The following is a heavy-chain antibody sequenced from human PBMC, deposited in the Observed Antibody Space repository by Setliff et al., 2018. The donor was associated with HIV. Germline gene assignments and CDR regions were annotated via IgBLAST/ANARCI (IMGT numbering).Heavy chain of an antibody. CDR1: GHSFTTYW. D-gene: IGHD3-10*01. CDR3: ARRGELALGSYGMDV. J-gene: IGHJ6*02. V-gene: IGHV5-51*01. CDR2: IYPDDSDI. Sequence: PGESLKISCKGSGHSFTTYWIGWVRQMPGKGLEWMGNIYPDDSDITYSPSFQGHVTISADKSITYLQWSTLKASDTAIYYCARRGELALGSYGMDVWGQGTTVTVSS.